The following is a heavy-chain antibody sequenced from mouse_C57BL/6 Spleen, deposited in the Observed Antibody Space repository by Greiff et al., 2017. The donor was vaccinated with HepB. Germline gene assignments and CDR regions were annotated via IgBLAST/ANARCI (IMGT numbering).Heavy chain of an antibody. J-gene: IGHJ2*01. D-gene: IGHD3-2*02. CDR1: GYTFTSYW. Sequence: VKLQESGAELVKPGASVKLSCKASGYTFTSYWMHWVKQRPGQGLEWIGMIHPNSGSTNYNEKFKSKATLTVDKSSSTTYMQLSSLTSEDSAVYYCAKGVRNYFDYWGQGTTLTVSS. CDR2: IHPNSGST. V-gene: IGHV1-64*01. CDR3: AKGVRNYFDY.